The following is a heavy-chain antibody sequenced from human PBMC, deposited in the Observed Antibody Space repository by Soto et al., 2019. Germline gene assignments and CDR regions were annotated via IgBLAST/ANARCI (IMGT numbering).Heavy chain of an antibody. D-gene: IGHD6-19*01. CDR3: AREAAVAYGAFDI. CDR1: GGTFSSYA. J-gene: IGHJ3*02. V-gene: IGHV1-69*06. CDR2: IIPIFGTA. Sequence: SVKVSCKDSGGTFSSYAISWVRQAPGQGLEWMGGIIPIFGTANYAQKFQGRVTITADKSTSTAYMELSSLRSEDTAVYYCAREAAVAYGAFDIWGQGTMVTVSS.